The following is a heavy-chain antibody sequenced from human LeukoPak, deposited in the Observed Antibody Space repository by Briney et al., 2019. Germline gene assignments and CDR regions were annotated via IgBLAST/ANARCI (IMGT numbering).Heavy chain of an antibody. D-gene: IGHD5-24*01. CDR2: IYYSGST. Sequence: SETLSLTCTVSGGSISSSSYNWGWIRQAPGKGLEWIGYIYYSGSTNYNPSLKSRVTISVDTSENQFSLKLSSVTAADTAVYYCAGDRKRDGYSFDYWGQGTLVTVSS. CDR3: AGDRKRDGYSFDY. CDR1: GGSISSSSYN. V-gene: IGHV4-61*01. J-gene: IGHJ4*02.